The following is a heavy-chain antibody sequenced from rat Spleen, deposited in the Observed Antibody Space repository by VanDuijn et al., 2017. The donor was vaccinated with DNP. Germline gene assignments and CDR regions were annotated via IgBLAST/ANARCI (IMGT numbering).Heavy chain of an antibody. J-gene: IGHJ2*01. D-gene: IGHD1-1*01. V-gene: IGHV5S10*01. CDR2: IIYDGSRT. CDR1: GFTFSDYN. CDR3: ATVYYSGDYFDY. Sequence: EVQLVESGGGLVQPGRSLKLSCAASGFTFSDYNMAWVRQAPKKGLEWVATIIYDGSRTYYRDSVKGRFTISRDNAKSTLYLQMDSLRSEETATYYCATVYYSGDYFDYWGQGVMVTVSS.